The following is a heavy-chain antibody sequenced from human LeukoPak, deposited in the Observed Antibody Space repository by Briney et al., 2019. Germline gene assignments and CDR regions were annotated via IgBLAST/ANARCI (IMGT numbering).Heavy chain of an antibody. D-gene: IGHD4-17*01. Sequence: SQTLSLTCAVSGGSISSGGYPWSWIRQPPGKGLEWIGYIYHSGSTYYNPSLKSRVTISVDRSKNQFSLKLSSVTAADTAVYCARTTVTTGGAFDYWGQGTLVTVSS. CDR3: ARTTVTTGGAFDY. CDR1: GGSISSGGYP. V-gene: IGHV4-30-2*01. J-gene: IGHJ4*02. CDR2: IYHSGST.